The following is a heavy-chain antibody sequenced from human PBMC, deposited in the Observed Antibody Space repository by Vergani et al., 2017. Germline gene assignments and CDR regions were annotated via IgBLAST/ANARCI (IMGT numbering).Heavy chain of an antibody. D-gene: IGHD3-10*01. CDR1: GFTFSDYY. Sequence: QVQLVESGGGLVKPGGSLRLSCAASGFTFSDYYMSWIRQAPGKGREWVSYISSSSSYTNYADSVKGRFTISRDNAKNSLYLQMNSLRAEDTAVYYCARDGRDYGSGSYYYFDYWGQGTLVTVSS. CDR2: ISSSSSYT. V-gene: IGHV3-11*06. J-gene: IGHJ4*02. CDR3: ARDGRDYGSGSYYYFDY.